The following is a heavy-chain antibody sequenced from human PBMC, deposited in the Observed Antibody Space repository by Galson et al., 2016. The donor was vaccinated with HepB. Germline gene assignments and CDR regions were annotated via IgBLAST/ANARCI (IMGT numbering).Heavy chain of an antibody. CDR1: GFMFNAYA. Sequence: SLRLSCAASGFMFNAYAMHWVRQAPGKGLEYVASLEGNGGRTQMANSVKGRFTISRDNSKNTVYLQMTSLTTEDTAGYHCVKGGSTTWPPNLFDTWGQGTLVIVSS. V-gene: IGHV3-64D*06. CDR3: VKGGSTTWPPNLFDT. CDR2: LEGNGGRT. D-gene: IGHD1-1*01. J-gene: IGHJ5*02.